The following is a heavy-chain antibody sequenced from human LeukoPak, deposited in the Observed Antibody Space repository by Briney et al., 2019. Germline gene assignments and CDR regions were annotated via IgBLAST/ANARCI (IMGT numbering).Heavy chain of an antibody. J-gene: IGHJ4*02. CDR3: AKDRYGGNYYPGLFDY. CDR1: GFTFSSYA. CDR2: ISDSGGAT. Sequence: GGSLRLSCAASGFTFSSYAMTWVRQAPGKGLEWVSTISDSGGATYYADSVKGRFTISRDNSKNTLYLQMNTLRAENSAVYYCAKDRYGGNYYPGLFDYWGQGTLVTVSS. V-gene: IGHV3-23*01. D-gene: IGHD1-26*01.